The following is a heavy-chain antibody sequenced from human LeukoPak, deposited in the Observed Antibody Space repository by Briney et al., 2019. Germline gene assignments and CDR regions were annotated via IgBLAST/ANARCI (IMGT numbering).Heavy chain of an antibody. CDR3: ASLWFGELLGGYGMDV. Sequence: VASVKLSCKASGGTFSSYAISWVRQAPGQGLEWMGGIIPIFGTANYAQKFQGRVPITADESTTTAYMELSSLRSEDTAVYYCASLWFGELLGGYGMDVWGQGTTVTVSS. CDR1: GGTFSSYA. D-gene: IGHD3-10*01. J-gene: IGHJ6*02. CDR2: IIPIFGTA. V-gene: IGHV1-69*13.